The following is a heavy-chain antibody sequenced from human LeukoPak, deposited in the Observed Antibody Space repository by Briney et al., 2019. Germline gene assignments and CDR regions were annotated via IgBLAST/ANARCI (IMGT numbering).Heavy chain of an antibody. D-gene: IGHD4-17*01. Sequence: GGSLRLSCAASGFTFSSYAMSWVRQAPGKGLEWVSSISGSGGSTYYADSVKGRFTISRNNSKNTLYLQMNSLRAEDTAVYYCAKNSQTRSTGTKYYYHGMDVWGKGTTVTVSS. CDR2: ISGSGGST. J-gene: IGHJ6*04. CDR1: GFTFSSYA. V-gene: IGHV3-23*01. CDR3: AKNSQTRSTGTKYYYHGMDV.